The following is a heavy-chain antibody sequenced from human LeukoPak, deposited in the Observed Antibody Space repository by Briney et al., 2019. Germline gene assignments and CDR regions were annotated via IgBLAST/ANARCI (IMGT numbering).Heavy chain of an antibody. V-gene: IGHV1-2*02. CDR2: INPNSGGT. CDR3: ARDNYYDSSGYYSGDY. CDR1: GYTFTGYY. D-gene: IGHD3-22*01. Sequence: ASVKVSCKASGYTFTGYYMHWVRQAPGQGLEWMGWINPNSGGTNYAQKFQGRVTMTRDTSISTAYMELSRLRSDDTAVYYCARDNYYDSSGYYSGDYWGQGTLVTVSS. J-gene: IGHJ4*02.